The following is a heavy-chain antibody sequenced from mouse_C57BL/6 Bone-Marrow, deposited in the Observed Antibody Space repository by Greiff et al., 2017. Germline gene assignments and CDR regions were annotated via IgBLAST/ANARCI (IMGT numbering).Heavy chain of an antibody. CDR3: ASGQRGFAY. CDR1: GYSITSGYY. D-gene: IGHD3-3*01. Sequence: VQLQQSGPGLVKPSQSLSLTCSVTGYSITSGYYWNWIRQVPGNKLEWMGYISYDGSNNYNPSLKNRISITRDTSKNQFFLKLNSVTTEDTATYYCASGQRGFAYWGQGTLVTVSA. J-gene: IGHJ3*01. V-gene: IGHV3-6*01. CDR2: ISYDGSN.